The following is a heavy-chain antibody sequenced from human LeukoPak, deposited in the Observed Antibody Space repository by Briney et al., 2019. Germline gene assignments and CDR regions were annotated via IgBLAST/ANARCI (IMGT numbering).Heavy chain of an antibody. CDR3: ARDNGDYGSYYYGMDV. CDR2: IIPIFGTA. J-gene: IGHJ6*02. Sequence: SVKVSCKASGGTFSTYAISWVRQAPGQGLEWMGGIIPIFGTANYAQKFQGRVTITTDESTSTAYMELSSLRSEDTAVYYCARDNGDYGSYYYGMDVWGQGTTDTVSS. V-gene: IGHV1-69*05. D-gene: IGHD4-17*01. CDR1: GGTFSTYA.